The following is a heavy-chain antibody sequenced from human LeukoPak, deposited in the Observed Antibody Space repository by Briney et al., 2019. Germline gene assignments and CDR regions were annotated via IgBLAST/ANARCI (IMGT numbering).Heavy chain of an antibody. Sequence: GESLQISCKGSGYSFTNSWIGWVRQMPGKGLEGMGVIYRSDSDTRYSPSFQSQVTILADNSISTAYLQWSSLKATDTAMYYCARPGGSWNEVDYWGQGTLVTVSS. V-gene: IGHV5-51*01. J-gene: IGHJ4*02. CDR2: IYRSDSDT. D-gene: IGHD1-1*01. CDR3: ARPGGSWNEVDY. CDR1: GYSFTNSW.